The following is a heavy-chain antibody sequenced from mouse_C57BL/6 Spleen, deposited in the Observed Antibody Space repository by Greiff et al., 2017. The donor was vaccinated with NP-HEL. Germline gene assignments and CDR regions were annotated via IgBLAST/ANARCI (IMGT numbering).Heavy chain of an antibody. CDR3: AREEVYDGYKGY. J-gene: IGHJ2*01. D-gene: IGHD2-3*01. V-gene: IGHV1-82*01. CDR1: GYAFSSSW. Sequence: QVQLKESGPELVKPGASVKISCKASGYAFSSSWMNWVKQRPGKVLEWIGRIYPGDGDTNYNGKFKGKATLTADKSSSTAYMQLSSLTSEDSAVYFCAREEVYDGYKGYWGQGTTLTVSS. CDR2: IYPGDGDT.